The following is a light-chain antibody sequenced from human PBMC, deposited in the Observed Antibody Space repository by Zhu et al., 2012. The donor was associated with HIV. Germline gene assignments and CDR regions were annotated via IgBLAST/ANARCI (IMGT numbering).Light chain of an antibody. V-gene: IGKV1-5*03. CDR1: QSVGSW. J-gene: IGKJ2*01. CDR3: QQYYTPSYT. Sequence: DIQMTQSPSTLSAPIGDRVTISCRASQSVGSWLAWYQHKPGQAPKLLINKASTLEDGVPLRFSGSGSGTEFTLTISSLQPDDFATYSCQQYYTPSYTFGQGTKLQIK. CDR2: KAS.